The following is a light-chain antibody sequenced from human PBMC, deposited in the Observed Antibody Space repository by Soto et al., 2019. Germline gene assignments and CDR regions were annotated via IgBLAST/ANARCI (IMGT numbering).Light chain of an antibody. CDR3: QQRDSWPLT. CDR2: DVS. V-gene: IGKV3-11*01. Sequence: EVVLTQSPVTLSLSPGERATLSCRASHSVSNFLAWYQHKPGQAPRLLIYDVSNRATGIPARFTGSGSGTDCTLTISSLEPEDFAVYYCQQRDSWPLTFGGGTKVEIK. CDR1: HSVSNF. J-gene: IGKJ4*01.